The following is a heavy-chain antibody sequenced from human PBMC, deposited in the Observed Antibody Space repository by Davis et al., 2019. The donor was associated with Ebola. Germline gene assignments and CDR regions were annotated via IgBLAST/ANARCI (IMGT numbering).Heavy chain of an antibody. CDR1: GFTFSESW. Sequence: GESLKISCAASGFTFSESWMAWVRQAPGKGLEWLANMLHDGSEKYSAGPVKGRFTISRDNARNSFYLQMSSLRVEDTAVYYCARDNYWKLDYWGQGILVTVSS. J-gene: IGHJ4*02. V-gene: IGHV3-7*01. CDR3: ARDNYWKLDY. CDR2: MLHDGSEK. D-gene: IGHD4-11*01.